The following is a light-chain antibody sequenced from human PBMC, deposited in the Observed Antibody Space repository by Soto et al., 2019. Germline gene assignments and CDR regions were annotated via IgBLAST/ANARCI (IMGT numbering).Light chain of an antibody. V-gene: IGKV1-39*01. CDR1: QRISTY. Sequence: DIQMTQAPSSLSASVTERVTITGWASQRISTYLNWYQQKPGKAPKFLVYDASNLQSGVPSRFSGGGSGTDFTLTISSLQPEDFATYYCQQRYSTPRTFGQGTKVDIK. CDR3: QQRYSTPRT. CDR2: DAS. J-gene: IGKJ1*01.